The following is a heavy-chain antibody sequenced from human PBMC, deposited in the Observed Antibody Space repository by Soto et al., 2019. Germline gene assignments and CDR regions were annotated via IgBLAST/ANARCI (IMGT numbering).Heavy chain of an antibody. J-gene: IGHJ4*02. D-gene: IGHD6-13*01. V-gene: IGHV3-30-3*01. Sequence: QVQLVESGGGVGQPGRSLRLSCAASGFTFSTSAMHWVRQAPGKGLEWVAVISYDGDNKHYADSVKGRFTISRDNSKNTLYLQMNSLRPEDTAVYYCATDRVVGQLVPVYFAYWGQGTLVTVSS. CDR1: GFTFSTSA. CDR3: ATDRVVGQLVPVYFAY. CDR2: ISYDGDNK.